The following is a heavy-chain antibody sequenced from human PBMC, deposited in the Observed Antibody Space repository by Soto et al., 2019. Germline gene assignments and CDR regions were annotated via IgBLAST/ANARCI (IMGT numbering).Heavy chain of an antibody. Sequence: QPGGSLRLSCVASGLTFGSRAMGWVRQAPGGGLQWVSTITDTGGDAKYADSVRGRFVISRDNSKKTLYLQMTSLTAEDSAMYFCARGSTDSYPGSRICDFWCRGTLVTVSS. J-gene: IGHJ4*02. D-gene: IGHD3-10*01. CDR3: ARGSTDSYPGSRICDF. CDR2: ITDTGGDA. CDR1: GLTFGSRA. V-gene: IGHV3-23*01.